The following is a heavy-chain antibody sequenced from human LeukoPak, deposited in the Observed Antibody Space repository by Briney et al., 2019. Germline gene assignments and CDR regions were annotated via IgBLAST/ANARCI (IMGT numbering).Heavy chain of an antibody. CDR3: AREEYRGAYDAFDI. V-gene: IGHV1-2*04. Sequence: ASVKVSCKASGYTFTGYYMHWVRQAPGQGLEWMGWINPNSGGTNYAQKFQGWVTMTRDTSISTAYMELSRLRSDDMAVYYCAREEYRGAYDAFDIWGQGTMVTVSS. J-gene: IGHJ3*02. D-gene: IGHD5-18*01. CDR2: INPNSGGT. CDR1: GYTFTGYY.